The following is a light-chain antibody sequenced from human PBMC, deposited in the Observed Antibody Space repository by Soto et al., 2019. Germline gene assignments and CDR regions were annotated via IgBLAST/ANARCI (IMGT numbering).Light chain of an antibody. CDR3: QQSYSFSFT. CDR2: AAS. J-gene: IGKJ3*01. CDR1: QSISIY. V-gene: IGKV1-39*01. Sequence: DIQMTQCPSSLSASVGYRFATTCRASQSISIYLNWYQQKPGKAPKLLIYAASSLQSGVPSRFSGSGSGTDFTLTISSLQPEDFATYYCQQSYSFSFTFGPGTKVDIK.